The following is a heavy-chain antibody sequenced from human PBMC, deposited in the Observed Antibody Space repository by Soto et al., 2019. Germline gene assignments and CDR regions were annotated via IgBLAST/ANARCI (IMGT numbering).Heavy chain of an antibody. D-gene: IGHD3-3*01. CDR1: GYTFTSYD. J-gene: IGHJ4*02. Sequence: GASVKVSCKASGYTFTSYDINWVRQATGQGLEWMGWMNPNSGNTGYAQKFQGRVTMTRNTSISTAYMELSSLRSEDTAVYYCARRRSLRFLEWLPANYYFDYWGQGTLVTVS. CDR2: MNPNSGNT. CDR3: ARRRSLRFLEWLPANYYFDY. V-gene: IGHV1-8*01.